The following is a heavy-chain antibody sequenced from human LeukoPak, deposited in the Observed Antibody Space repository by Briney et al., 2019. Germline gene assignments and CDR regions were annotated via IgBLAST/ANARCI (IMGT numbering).Heavy chain of an antibody. CDR1: GGSISSSSYY. CDR2: IYYSGST. D-gene: IGHD6-13*01. CDR3: ARERGQLRGDAFDI. J-gene: IGHJ3*02. V-gene: IGHV4-39*07. Sequence: SETLSLTCTVSGGSISSSSYYWGWIRQPPGKGLEWIGSIYYSGSTFDNPSLKSRVTISVDTSKSQFSLKLSSVTAADTAVYYCARERGQLRGDAFDIWGQGTKVTVSS.